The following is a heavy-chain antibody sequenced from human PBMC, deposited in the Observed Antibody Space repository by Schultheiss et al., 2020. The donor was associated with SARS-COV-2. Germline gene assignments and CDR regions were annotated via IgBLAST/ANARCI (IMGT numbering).Heavy chain of an antibody. D-gene: IGHD2/OR15-2a*01. CDR2: IYYSGST. V-gene: IGHV4-61*08. CDR3: ARDRDYLDAFDI. Sequence: SETLSLTCTVSGGSISSGGYYWSWIRQPPGKGLEWIGYIYYSGSTNYNPSLKSRVTISVDTSKNQFSLKLSSVTAADTAVYYCARDRDYLDAFDIWGQGTMVTVSS. CDR1: GGSISSGGYY. J-gene: IGHJ3*02.